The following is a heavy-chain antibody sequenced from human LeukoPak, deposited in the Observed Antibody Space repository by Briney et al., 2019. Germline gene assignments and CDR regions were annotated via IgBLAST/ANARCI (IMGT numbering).Heavy chain of an antibody. J-gene: IGHJ4*02. CDR2: INHSGST. V-gene: IGHV4-34*01. D-gene: IGHD3-22*01. CDR3: ARAGDSSGYWRGDFDY. CDR1: GGSFSGYY. Sequence: PSETLSLTCAVYGGSFSGYYWSWIRQPPGKGLEWIGEINHSGSTNYNPSLKSQVTILVDTSKNQFSLKLSSVTAADTAVYYCARAGDSSGYWRGDFDYWGQGTLVTVSS.